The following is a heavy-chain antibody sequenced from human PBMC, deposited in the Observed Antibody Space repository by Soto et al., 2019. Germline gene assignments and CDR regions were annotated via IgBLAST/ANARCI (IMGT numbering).Heavy chain of an antibody. Sequence: HGHLVQSGAEVKKPGASLRVSCAASGDSFTGYYSHWVRQAPGQGLEWMGWINPDSGATNYAQNFQGRVTLTSDTSISTASMDLTSLTSDDTAVYYCARGDYGTGGYPFPYFDYWGQGTLVIVSS. V-gene: IGHV1-2*02. D-gene: IGHD2-8*02. CDR2: INPDSGAT. J-gene: IGHJ4*02. CDR1: GDSFTGYY. CDR3: ARGDYGTGGYPFPYFDY.